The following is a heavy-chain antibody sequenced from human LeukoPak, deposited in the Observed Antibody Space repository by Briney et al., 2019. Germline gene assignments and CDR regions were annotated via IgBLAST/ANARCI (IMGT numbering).Heavy chain of an antibody. V-gene: IGHV4-59*01. CDR2: IYYSGST. D-gene: IGHD6-13*01. CDR3: AREEAAAGFDY. CDR1: GGSISSYY. J-gene: IGHJ4*02. Sequence: SETLSLTCTVSGGSISSYYWSWIRQPPGQGQEWIGYIYYSGSTNYNPSLKSRVTISVDTSKNQFSLKLSSVTAADTAVYYCAREEAAAGFDYWGQGTLVTVSS.